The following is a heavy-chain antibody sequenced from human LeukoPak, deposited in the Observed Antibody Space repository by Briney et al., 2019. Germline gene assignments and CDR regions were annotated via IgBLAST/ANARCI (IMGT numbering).Heavy chain of an antibody. CDR2: ISGDGGMT. V-gene: IGHV3-43*02. CDR3: AKDAPYSGRVFDC. Sequence: GGSLRLSCGGSGFTLDDYGMHWVRQRPGKGLEWVSLISGDGGMTHYADSVKGRFTISRDNSKNSLYLQMNSLRIEGSAFYYCAKDAPYSGRVFDCWGQGTLVTVSS. J-gene: IGHJ4*02. D-gene: IGHD5-12*01. CDR1: GFTLDDYG.